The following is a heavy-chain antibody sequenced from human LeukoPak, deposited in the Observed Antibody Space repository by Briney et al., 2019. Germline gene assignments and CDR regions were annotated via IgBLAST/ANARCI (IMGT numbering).Heavy chain of an antibody. CDR3: VRGGIASAFDI. Sequence: GGSLRLSCAASGFTFSSYNMNWVRRAPGQGLEWVSTIRTNGAGTHYADSVRGRFTISRDNAKNTLYLQMNSPRAEDTAVYYCVRGGIASAFDIWGQGTMVTVSS. D-gene: IGHD6-13*01. CDR2: IRTNGAGT. CDR1: GFTFSSYN. V-gene: IGHV3-23*01. J-gene: IGHJ3*02.